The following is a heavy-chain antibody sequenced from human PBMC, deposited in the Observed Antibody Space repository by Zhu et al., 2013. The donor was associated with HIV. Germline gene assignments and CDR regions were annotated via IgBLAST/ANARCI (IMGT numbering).Heavy chain of an antibody. CDR3: ARDTRDL. CDR1: GFTFSSYA. CDR2: ISYDGSNK. Sequence: VQLVESGGGVVQPGRSLRLSCAASGFTFSSYAMHWVRQAPGKGLEWVAVISYDGSNKYYADSVKGRFTISRDNSKNTLYLQMNSLRAEDTAVYYCARDTRDLWGQGTLGHRLL. J-gene: IGHJ4*02. D-gene: IGHD2-15*01. V-gene: IGHV3-30-3*01.